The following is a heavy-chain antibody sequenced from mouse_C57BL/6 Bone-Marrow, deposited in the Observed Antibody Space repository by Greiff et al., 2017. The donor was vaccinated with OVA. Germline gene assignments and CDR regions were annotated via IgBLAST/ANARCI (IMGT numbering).Heavy chain of an antibody. CDR2: IDPSDSYT. D-gene: IGHD6-1*01. V-gene: IGHV1-50*01. CDR3: ARDLYY. J-gene: IGHJ2*01. Sequence: QVQLKQPGAELVKPGASVKLSCKASGYTFTSYWMQWVKQRPGQGLEWIGEIDPSDSYTNYNQKFKGKATLTVDTSSSTAYMQLSSLTSEDSAVYYCARDLYYWGQGTTLTVSS. CDR1: GYTFTSYW.